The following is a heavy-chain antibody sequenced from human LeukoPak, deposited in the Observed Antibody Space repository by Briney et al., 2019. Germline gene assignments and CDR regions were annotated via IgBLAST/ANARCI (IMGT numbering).Heavy chain of an antibody. CDR3: AKAGWGLQQWLVQGYFDY. D-gene: IGHD6-19*01. CDR2: IKQDGSEK. J-gene: IGHJ4*02. V-gene: IGHV3-7*03. Sequence: PGGSLRLSCAASGFTFSSYWMSWVRQAPGKGLEWVANIKQDGSEKYYVDSVKGRFTISRDNAKNSLYLQMNSLRAEDTAVYYCAKAGWGLQQWLVQGYFDYWGQGTLVTVSS. CDR1: GFTFSSYW.